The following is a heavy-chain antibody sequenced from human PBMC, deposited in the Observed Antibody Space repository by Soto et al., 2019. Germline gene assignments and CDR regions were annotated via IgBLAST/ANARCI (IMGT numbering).Heavy chain of an antibody. CDR1: GFSSGAYA. CDR3: NREKDFDHLGSDYNPVFDY. CDR2: IRSTAYGGTT. J-gene: IGHJ4*02. V-gene: IGHV3-49*04. Sequence: GGSLRLSCTHSGFSSGAYAINWVRQAPGKGLEWVGCIRSTAYGGTTEYAASVKGRCTISRDDSKSIAYLEMNSLKTEDTAVYYCNREKDFDHLGSDYNPVFDYWGQGTPVTVSS. D-gene: IGHD3-10*01.